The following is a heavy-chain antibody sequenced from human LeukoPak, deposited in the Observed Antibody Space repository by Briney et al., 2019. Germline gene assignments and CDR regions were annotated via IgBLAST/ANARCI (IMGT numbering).Heavy chain of an antibody. D-gene: IGHD5-24*01. CDR2: IYYSGST. CDR3: ARVSRDGPDGYYFDY. J-gene: IGHJ4*02. V-gene: IGHV4-59*01. CDR1: GGSISSYY. Sequence: PSETLSLTCTVSGGSISSYYWSWIRQPPGKGLEWIGYIYYSGSTNYNPSLKSRVTISVDTSKNQFSLKLSSVTAADTAVYYCARVSRDGPDGYYFDYWGQGNLVTVSS.